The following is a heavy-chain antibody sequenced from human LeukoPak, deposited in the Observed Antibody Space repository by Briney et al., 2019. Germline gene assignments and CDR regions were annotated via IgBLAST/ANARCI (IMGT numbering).Heavy chain of an antibody. D-gene: IGHD2-2*01. Sequence: GGSLRLSCAASGFTFSSYAMGWVRQAPGKGLEWVSAISGSGGSTYYADSVKGRFTISRDNSKNTLYLQMNSLRAEDTAVYYCASPYRHSVVVPAAHFDYWGQGTLVTVSS. V-gene: IGHV3-23*01. CDR1: GFTFSSYA. J-gene: IGHJ4*02. CDR2: ISGSGGST. CDR3: ASPYRHSVVVPAAHFDY.